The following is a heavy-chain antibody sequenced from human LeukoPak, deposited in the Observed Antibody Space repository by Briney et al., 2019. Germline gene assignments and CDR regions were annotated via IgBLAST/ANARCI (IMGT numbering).Heavy chain of an antibody. Sequence: GSLRLSCAASGFTFSSYAMHWVRQAPGKGLEWVAVISYDGSNKYYADSVKGRFTISRDNSKNTLYLQMNSLRAEDTAVYYCARALEVVAATWDYWGQGTLVTVSS. CDR2: ISYDGSNK. CDR1: GFTFSSYA. V-gene: IGHV3-30*04. J-gene: IGHJ4*02. CDR3: ARALEVVAATWDY. D-gene: IGHD2-15*01.